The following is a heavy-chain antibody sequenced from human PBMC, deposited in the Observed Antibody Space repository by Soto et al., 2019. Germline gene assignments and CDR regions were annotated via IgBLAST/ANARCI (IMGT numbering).Heavy chain of an antibody. Sequence: GVLILSCTASGFTFSIFAMSRVRQAPGNGLEWVSSIGGGDHDRYYTDSVRGRFTISRDNSKNTVFLQMNSLRAEDTAIYYCVKDRMDHNSVWDPFDIWGQGKMVTGS. V-gene: IGHV3-23*01. J-gene: IGHJ3*02. CDR1: GFTFSIFA. CDR3: VKDRMDHNSVWDPFDI. CDR2: IGGGDHDR. D-gene: IGHD1-20*01.